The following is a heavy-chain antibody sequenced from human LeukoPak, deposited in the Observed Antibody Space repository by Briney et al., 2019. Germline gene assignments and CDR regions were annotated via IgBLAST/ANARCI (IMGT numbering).Heavy chain of an antibody. CDR1: GGTFSSYA. CDR2: IIPIFGTA. Sequence: ASVKVSCKASGGTFSSYAISWVRQAPGQGLEWMGGIIPIFGTANYAQKFQGRVTITADKSTSTAYMELSSLRSEDTAVYYCARDGKATTHQVYYYYYMDVWGKGTTVTVSS. D-gene: IGHD5-12*01. J-gene: IGHJ6*03. V-gene: IGHV1-69*06. CDR3: ARDGKATTHQVYYYYYMDV.